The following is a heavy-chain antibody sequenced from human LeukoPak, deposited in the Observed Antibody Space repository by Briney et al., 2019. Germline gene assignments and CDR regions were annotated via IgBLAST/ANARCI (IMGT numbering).Heavy chain of an antibody. V-gene: IGHV4-59*01. Sequence: SETLSLXCTVSGGSISSYYWSWIRQPPGKGLEWIGYIYYSGSTNYNPSLKSRVTISVDTSKNQFSLKLSSVTAADTAVYYRARGPFSSSSEAAFDYWGQGTLVTVSS. CDR3: ARGPFSSSSEAAFDY. D-gene: IGHD6-6*01. CDR1: GGSISSYY. CDR2: IYYSGST. J-gene: IGHJ4*02.